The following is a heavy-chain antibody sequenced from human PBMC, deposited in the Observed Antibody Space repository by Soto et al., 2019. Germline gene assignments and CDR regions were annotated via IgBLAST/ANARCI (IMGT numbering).Heavy chain of an antibody. V-gene: IGHV4-31*03. D-gene: IGHD3-10*01. CDR1: GGSISSGGYY. J-gene: IGHJ4*02. CDR3: ATYGSGSYKPTPFDY. Sequence: QVQLQESGPGLVKPSQTLSLTCTVSGGSISSGGYYWSWIRQHPGKGLEWIGYIYYSGSTYYNPSLQGRVTLSVDTSKTQFPRKLSSVTAADTAVYYCATYGSGSYKPTPFDYWGQGTLVTVSS. CDR2: IYYSGST.